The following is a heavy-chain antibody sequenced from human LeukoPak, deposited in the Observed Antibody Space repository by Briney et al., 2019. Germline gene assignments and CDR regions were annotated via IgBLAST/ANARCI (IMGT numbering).Heavy chain of an antibody. Sequence: GASVKVSCKASGYTFTSYGISWVRQAPRQGLEWMGWISAYNGNTNYAQKLQGRVTMTTDTSTSTAYMELRSLRSDDTAVYYCARGFYQLPGGSPDFDYWGQGTLVTVSS. J-gene: IGHJ4*02. CDR1: GYTFTSYG. CDR3: ARGFYQLPGGSPDFDY. D-gene: IGHD2-2*01. CDR2: ISAYNGNT. V-gene: IGHV1-18*01.